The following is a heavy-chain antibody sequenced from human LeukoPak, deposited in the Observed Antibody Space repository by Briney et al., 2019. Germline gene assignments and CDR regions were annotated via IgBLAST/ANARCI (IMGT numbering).Heavy chain of an antibody. CDR1: GGSISSYY. Sequence: SETLSLTWTVSGGSISSYYWSWIRQPPAKGLEWIGYIYYSGSTNYNPSLKSRVTISVDTSKNQFSLKLSSVTAADTAVYYCARAPLSSTFDYWGQGTLVTVSS. V-gene: IGHV4-59*01. CDR2: IYYSGST. CDR3: ARAPLSSTFDY. J-gene: IGHJ4*02. D-gene: IGHD2-2*01.